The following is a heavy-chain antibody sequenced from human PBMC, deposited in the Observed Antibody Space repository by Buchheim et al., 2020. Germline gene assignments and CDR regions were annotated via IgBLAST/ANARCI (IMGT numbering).Heavy chain of an antibody. CDR1: GFTFSSYG. CDR3: ARAYGDPNYYYYYGMDV. CDR2: IWYDGSNK. D-gene: IGHD4-17*01. V-gene: IGHV3-33*01. J-gene: IGHJ6*02. Sequence: QVQLVESGGGVVQPGRSLRLSCAASGFTFSSYGMHWVRQAPGKGLEWVAVIWYDGSNKYYADSVKGRFTISRDNSKNTLYLQMNSLRAEDTAVYYCARAYGDPNYYYYYGMDVWGQGTT.